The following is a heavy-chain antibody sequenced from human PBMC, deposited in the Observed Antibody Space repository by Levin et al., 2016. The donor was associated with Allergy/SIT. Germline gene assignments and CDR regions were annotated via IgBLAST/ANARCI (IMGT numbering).Heavy chain of an antibody. CDR2: IDHYETS. CDR1: GASISSTYW. J-gene: IGHJ4*02. Sequence: SETLSLTCAVSGASISSTYWWTWVRQPPGKGLEWIGEIDHYETSKYNPSLRNRVTMSVDKFNNRFSLKLESVTAADTAVYYCARTAPFATPFYCDYWGQGTLVTVSS. V-gene: IGHV4-4*02. CDR3: ARTAPFATPFYCDY. D-gene: IGHD2-15*01.